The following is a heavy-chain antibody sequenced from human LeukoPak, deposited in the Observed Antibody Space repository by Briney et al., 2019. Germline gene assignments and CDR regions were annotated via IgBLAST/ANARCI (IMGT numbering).Heavy chain of an antibody. Sequence: GGSLRLSCAASGFTVSSNYMTWVRQAPGKGLEWVANIKQDGSEKYYVDSVKGRFTISRDNAKNSLYLQMNSLRAEDTAVYYCASGRSAGNWGQGTLVTVSS. V-gene: IGHV3-7*01. CDR1: GFTVSSNY. J-gene: IGHJ4*02. CDR2: IKQDGSEK. CDR3: ASGRSAGN.